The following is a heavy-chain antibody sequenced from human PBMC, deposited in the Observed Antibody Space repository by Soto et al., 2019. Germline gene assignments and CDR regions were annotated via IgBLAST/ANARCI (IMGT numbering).Heavy chain of an antibody. CDR3: ATQPTRPSRLWFGGL. CDR2: FDPEDGKT. Sequence: ASVKVSCKVSGYTLTELSMHWVRQTPGKGLEWMGGFDPEDGKTIYAQKFQGRVTMTEDTSTDTAYMELSSLKSEDTAVYYCATQPTRPSRLWFGGLWGQGTLVTVSS. J-gene: IGHJ4*02. D-gene: IGHD3-10*01. CDR1: GYTLTELS. V-gene: IGHV1-24*01.